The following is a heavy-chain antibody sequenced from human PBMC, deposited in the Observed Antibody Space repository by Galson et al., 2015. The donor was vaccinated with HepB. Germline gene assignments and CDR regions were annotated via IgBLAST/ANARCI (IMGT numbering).Heavy chain of an antibody. Sequence: SLRLSCAASGFTFSSYAMHWVRQAPGKGLEWVANIKQDGSEKYYVDSVKGRFTISRDNAKNSLYLQMNSLRAEDTAVYYCARGTYYYGMDVWGQGTTVTVSS. V-gene: IGHV3-7*03. CDR2: IKQDGSEK. CDR1: GFTFSSYA. CDR3: ARGTYYYGMDV. J-gene: IGHJ6*02.